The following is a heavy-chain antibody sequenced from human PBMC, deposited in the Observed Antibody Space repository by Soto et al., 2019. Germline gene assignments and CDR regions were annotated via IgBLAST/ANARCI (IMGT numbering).Heavy chain of an antibody. CDR2: ISGSGGST. CDR3: AKDLYKGGYCSGGSCYYRPSEFDY. J-gene: IGHJ4*02. CDR1: GFTFSSYA. Sequence: PGGSLRLSCAASGFTFSSYAMSWVRQAPGKGLEWVSAISGSGGSTYYADSVKGRFIISRDNSTNTLYLQLNSLRAEDTAVYYCAKDLYKGGYCSGGSCYYRPSEFDYWGQGTLVTVS. D-gene: IGHD2-15*01. V-gene: IGHV3-23*01.